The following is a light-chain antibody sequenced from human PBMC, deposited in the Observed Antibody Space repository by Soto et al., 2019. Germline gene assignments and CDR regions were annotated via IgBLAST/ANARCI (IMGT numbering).Light chain of an antibody. CDR1: SSDVGGYNY. CDR3: SSYNTSNTRQIV. V-gene: IGLV2-14*01. Sequence: QSVLTQPASVSGSPGQSITISCTGTSSDVGGYNYVSWYQQHPGKAPKFMIYDVSNRPSGVSNRFSGSKSGNTASLTIPGLQAEDEADYYCSSYNTSNTRQIVFGTGTEVTVL. CDR2: DVS. J-gene: IGLJ1*01.